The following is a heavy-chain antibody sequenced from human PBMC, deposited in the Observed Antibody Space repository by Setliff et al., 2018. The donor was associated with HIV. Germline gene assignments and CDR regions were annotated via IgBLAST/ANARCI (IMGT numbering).Heavy chain of an antibody. Sequence: SETLSLTCTVSDYSISSGYFWGWIRQPPGKGLEWIGSMYHSGNTYYNLSLKSRVTISVDTSKNQFSLKLSSVTAADTAVYYCAREMGYYDSSGYYSKPFDYWGQGTLVTVSS. J-gene: IGHJ4*02. CDR2: MYHSGNT. CDR3: AREMGYYDSSGYYSKPFDY. D-gene: IGHD3-22*01. CDR1: DYSISSGYF. V-gene: IGHV4-38-2*02.